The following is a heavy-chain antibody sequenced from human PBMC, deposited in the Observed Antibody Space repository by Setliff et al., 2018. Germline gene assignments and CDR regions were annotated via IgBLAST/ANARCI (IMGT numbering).Heavy chain of an antibody. CDR3: GVGTTPFHGFDF. D-gene: IGHD1-26*01. CDR2: IIPIFGTA. CDR1: GGTFSSYA. Sequence: GASVKVSCKASGGTFSSYAISWVRQAPGQGLEWMGGIIPIFGTANYAQKFQGRVTMTTDTSTSTAYMELRSLRSDDTAVYYCGVGTTPFHGFDFWGQGTMVTVSS. J-gene: IGHJ3*01. V-gene: IGHV1-69*05.